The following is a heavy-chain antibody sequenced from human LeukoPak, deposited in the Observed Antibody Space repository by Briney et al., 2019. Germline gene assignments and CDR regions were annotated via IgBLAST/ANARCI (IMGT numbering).Heavy chain of an antibody. CDR3: AIHSSGPTGGDAFDI. V-gene: IGHV5-51*01. CDR2: IYPGDSDT. D-gene: IGHD6-19*01. CDR1: GYSFTSYL. J-gene: IGHJ3*02. Sequence: GESLKISCKGSGYSFTSYLIGWVRQMPVKGLEWMGIIYPGDSDTRYSPSFQGQVTISADKSISTAYLQWSSLKASDTAMYYCAIHSSGPTGGDAFDIWGQGTMVTVSS.